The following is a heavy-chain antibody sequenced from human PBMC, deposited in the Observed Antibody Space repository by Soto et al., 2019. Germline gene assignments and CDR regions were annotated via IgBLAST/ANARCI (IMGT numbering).Heavy chain of an antibody. CDR1: GFTFSSYW. Sequence: EVQLVESGGGLVQPGGSLRLSCVDSGFTFSSYWMSWVRQAPVKGLEWVGNIKQDGSEENYVDSVKGRFTISRDNAKNSRYLQRNSLRAEDTAVYYCARIAASGRGWDVWGQGTTVVVSS. J-gene: IGHJ6*02. D-gene: IGHD6-13*01. CDR2: IKQDGSEE. CDR3: ARIAASGRGWDV. V-gene: IGHV3-7*01.